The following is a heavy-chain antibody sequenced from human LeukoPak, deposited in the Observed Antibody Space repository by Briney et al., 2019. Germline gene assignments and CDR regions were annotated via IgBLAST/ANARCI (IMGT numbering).Heavy chain of an antibody. V-gene: IGHV1-46*01. CDR2: INPSGGST. D-gene: IGHD2-15*01. CDR1: GYTFTGYY. Sequence: GASVKVSCKASGYTFTGYYMHWVRQAPGQGLEWMGIINPSGGSTSYAQKFQGRVTMTRDKSTSTAYMELSSLRSEDTAVYYCARVEYCSGGSCYSRDNWFDPWGQGTLVTVSS. CDR3: ARVEYCSGGSCYSRDNWFDP. J-gene: IGHJ5*02.